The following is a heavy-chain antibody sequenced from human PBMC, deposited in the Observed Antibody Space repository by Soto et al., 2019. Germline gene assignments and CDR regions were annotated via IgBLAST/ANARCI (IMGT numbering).Heavy chain of an antibody. CDR3: ARAWYSRSSRDYMDV. D-gene: IGHD6-6*01. CDR2: IYHSGST. CDR1: GGSINNYF. V-gene: IGHV4-34*01. J-gene: IGHJ6*03. Sequence: SETLPLTSTVSGGSINNYFWNWIRQSPGKGLEWVGEIYHSGSTNYNPSLKSRVTISLDTSKNQFSLKLSSVTAADTAVYYCARAWYSRSSRDYMDVWGKGTTVTVSS.